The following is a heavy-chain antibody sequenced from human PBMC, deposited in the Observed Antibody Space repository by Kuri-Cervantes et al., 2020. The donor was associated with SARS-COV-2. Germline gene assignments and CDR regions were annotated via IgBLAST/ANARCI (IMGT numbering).Heavy chain of an antibody. V-gene: IGHV3-9*01. D-gene: IGHD6-13*01. CDR3: AKDIIAAAGMTIDY. Sequence: LSLTCAASGFTFDDYAMHWVRQAPGKGLGWVSGISWNSGSIGYADSVKGRFTISRDNAKNSLYLQMNSLRAEDTALYYCAKDIIAAAGMTIDYWGQGTLVTVSS. CDR1: GFTFDDYA. J-gene: IGHJ4*02. CDR2: ISWNSGSI.